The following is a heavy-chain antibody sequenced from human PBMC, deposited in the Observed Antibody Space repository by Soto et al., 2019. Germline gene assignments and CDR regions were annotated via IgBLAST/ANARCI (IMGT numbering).Heavy chain of an antibody. CDR1: GFTFSSYG. CDR2: ISYDGSNK. Sequence: GGSLRLSCAASGFTFSSYGMHWVRQAPGKGLEWVAVISYDGSNKYYADSVKGRFTISRDNSKNTLYLQMNSLRAEDTAVYYCAKDEDIVVVASGGGFDYWGQGTLVTVSS. CDR3: AKDEDIVVVASGGGFDY. V-gene: IGHV3-30*18. D-gene: IGHD2-15*01. J-gene: IGHJ4*02.